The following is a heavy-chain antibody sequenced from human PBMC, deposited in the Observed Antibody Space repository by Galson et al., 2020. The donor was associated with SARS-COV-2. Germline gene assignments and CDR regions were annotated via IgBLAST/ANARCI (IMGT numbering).Heavy chain of an antibody. V-gene: IGHV4-38-2*02. CDR3: ARGYCSSTSCYRGAFDI. Sequence: SETLSPTCTVSGYSISSGYYWGWIRQPPGKGLEWIGSIYHSGSTYYNPSLKSRVTISVDTSKNQFSLKLSSVTAADTAVYYCARGYCSSTSCYRGAFDIWGQGTMVTVSS. CDR2: IYHSGST. CDR1: GYSISSGYY. J-gene: IGHJ3*02. D-gene: IGHD2-2*01.